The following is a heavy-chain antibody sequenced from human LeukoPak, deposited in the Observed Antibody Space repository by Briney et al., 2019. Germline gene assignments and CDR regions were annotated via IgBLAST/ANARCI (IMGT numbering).Heavy chain of an antibody. D-gene: IGHD3-16*02. Sequence: PGGSLRLSCTGSGFTFDDYIMSWFRQAPGKGLEWVGFIRNKVFGGTTEYAASVKDRFIISRDDSKNTAYLEMNNLKTEDTAVYYCTRDDGPYDYVWGKYRFDYWGQGTLVTVSP. CDR3: TRDDGPYDYVWGKYRFDY. V-gene: IGHV3-49*03. CDR2: IRNKVFGGTT. J-gene: IGHJ4*02. CDR1: GFTFDDYI.